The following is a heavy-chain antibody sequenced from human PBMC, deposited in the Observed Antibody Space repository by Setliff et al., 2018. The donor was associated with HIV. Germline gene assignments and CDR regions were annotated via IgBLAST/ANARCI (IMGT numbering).Heavy chain of an antibody. J-gene: IGHJ2*01. V-gene: IGHV3-20*04. CDR3: TKDPGEGGWYFDV. Sequence: GGSLRLSCSASGFTFDDYGMSWVRQVPGKGLEWVSGVNWHGSSTGYADSVKGRFTVSRDNSKNTLHLQMNSLRAEDSAIYYCTKDPGEGGWYFDVWGRGTLVTVSS. D-gene: IGHD3-10*01. CDR1: GFTFDDYG. CDR2: VNWHGSST.